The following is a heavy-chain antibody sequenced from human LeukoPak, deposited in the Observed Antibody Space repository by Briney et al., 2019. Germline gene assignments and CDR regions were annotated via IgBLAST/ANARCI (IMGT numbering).Heavy chain of an antibody. CDR3: ARGNIRDGYNLSGY. V-gene: IGHV1-2*02. Sequence: GASVKVSCKASGYTFTGYYMHWVRQAPGQGLEWMGWINPNSGGTNYAQKFQGRVTMTRDTSISTAYMELSGLRSDDTAVYYCARGNIRDGYNLSGYWGQGTLVTVSS. CDR2: INPNSGGT. CDR1: GYTFTGYY. D-gene: IGHD5-12*01. J-gene: IGHJ4*02.